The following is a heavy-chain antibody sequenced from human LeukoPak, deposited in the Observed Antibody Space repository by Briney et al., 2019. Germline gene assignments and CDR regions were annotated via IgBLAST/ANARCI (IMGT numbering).Heavy chain of an antibody. V-gene: IGHV3-48*04. CDR3: ATWGDWNDVY. J-gene: IGHJ4*02. D-gene: IGHD1-1*01. Sequence: GGSLRLSVEPPDSPSGPMECTGSARLQGRGWSGFISSRNNTIYYADSVKGRFTISRDNVKNSLYLQMRSLRAEDTAVYFCATWGDWNDVYWGQGTLVTVSS. CDR2: ISSRNNTI. CDR1: DSPSGPM.